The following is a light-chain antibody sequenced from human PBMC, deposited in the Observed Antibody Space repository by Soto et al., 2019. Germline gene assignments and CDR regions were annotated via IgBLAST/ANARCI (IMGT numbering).Light chain of an antibody. J-gene: IGKJ4*01. Sequence: DILLIQSPATLSASVGDRITITCRASENIFKFLAWYQQRSGSAPNLLIYAASDLEKGVPSRFSGSGSGTAFTLTIDNLQPNDSATYFCQHYHSQSITFGGGPQV. CDR1: ENIFKF. CDR2: AAS. V-gene: IGKV1-5*01. CDR3: QHYHSQSIT.